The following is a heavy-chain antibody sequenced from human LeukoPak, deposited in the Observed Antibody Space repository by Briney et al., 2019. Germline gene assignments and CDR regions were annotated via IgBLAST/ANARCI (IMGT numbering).Heavy chain of an antibody. CDR3: ARARSGRPVFYRYAFDI. V-gene: IGHV4-34*01. D-gene: IGHD6-19*01. Sequence: LRLSCAASTVTFSTYDINWIRQPPGKGLEWIGEINHSGSTNYNPSLKSRVTISVDTSKNQFSLKLSSVTAADTAVYYCARARSGRPVFYRYAFDIWGQGTMVTVSS. J-gene: IGHJ3*02. CDR2: INHSGST. CDR1: TVTFSTYD.